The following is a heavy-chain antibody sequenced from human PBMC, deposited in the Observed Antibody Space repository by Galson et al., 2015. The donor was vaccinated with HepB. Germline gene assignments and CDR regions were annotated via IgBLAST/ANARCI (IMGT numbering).Heavy chain of an antibody. J-gene: IGHJ4*02. CDR3: ARDGVPYSSSWTDYFDY. Sequence: LSLTCTVSGGSISSGGYYWSWIRQHPGKGLEWIGYIYYSGSTYYNPSLKSRVTISVDTSKNQFSLKLSSVTAADTAVYYCARDGVPYSSSWTDYFDYWGQGTLVTVSS. D-gene: IGHD6-13*01. CDR1: GGSISSGGYY. CDR2: IYYSGST. V-gene: IGHV4-31*03.